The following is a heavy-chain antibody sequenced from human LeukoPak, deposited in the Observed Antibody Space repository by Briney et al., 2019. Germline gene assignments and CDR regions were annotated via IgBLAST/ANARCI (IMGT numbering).Heavy chain of an antibody. CDR3: TTGPSYGYEY. D-gene: IGHD5-18*01. CDR1: GSTFSRYW. CDR2: VKSDGITT. Sequence: GGSLRLSCAASGSTFSRYWMHWVRQAPGKGLVWVSLVKSDGITTIYADSVKGRFTISRDNAKNTLYLQMNSLRAEDTAVYYCTTGPSYGYEYWDQGTLVTVS. J-gene: IGHJ4*02. V-gene: IGHV3-74*01.